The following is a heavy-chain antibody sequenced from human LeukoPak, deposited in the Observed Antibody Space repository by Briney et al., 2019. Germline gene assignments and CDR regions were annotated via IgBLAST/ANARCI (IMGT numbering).Heavy chain of an antibody. CDR2: IYYSGST. Sequence: SETLSLTCTVSGGTMSNYYWSWIRQPPGKGLECIGHIYYSGSTNYKPSLKSRVTISLDTSKNQFSLKLSSVTAADTAVYYCARLSIASRVRIFDYWGQGTLVTVSS. CDR3: ARLSIASRVRIFDY. J-gene: IGHJ4*02. V-gene: IGHV4-59*08. CDR1: GGTMSNYY. D-gene: IGHD6-6*01.